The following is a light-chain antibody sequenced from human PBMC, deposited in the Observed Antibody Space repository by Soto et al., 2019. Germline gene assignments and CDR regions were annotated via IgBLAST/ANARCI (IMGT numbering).Light chain of an antibody. V-gene: IGKV3-11*01. Sequence: EIVLTQSPATLSLSPGERATLSCRASQSVNSYLDWYQQIPGQAPRLLIYTASNRATGIPARFSGSGSGTDFTLTISSLEPEEFAVYYCHQRSNWPLTFGGGTKVEI. J-gene: IGKJ4*01. CDR3: HQRSNWPLT. CDR1: QSVNSY. CDR2: TAS.